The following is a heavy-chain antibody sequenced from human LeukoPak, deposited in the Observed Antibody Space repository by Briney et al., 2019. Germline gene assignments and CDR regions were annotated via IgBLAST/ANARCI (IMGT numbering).Heavy chain of an antibody. D-gene: IGHD6-19*01. CDR1: GGSFSGYH. CDR2: INHSGST. Sequence: PSETLSLTCAVYGGSFSGYHWSWIRQPPGKGLEWIGEINHSGSTNYNPSLKSRVTISVDTSKNQFSLKLNSVTAADTAVYYCARVGLGSGWYLGQPSDYWGQGTLVTVSS. J-gene: IGHJ4*02. CDR3: ARVGLGSGWYLGQPSDY. V-gene: IGHV4-34*01.